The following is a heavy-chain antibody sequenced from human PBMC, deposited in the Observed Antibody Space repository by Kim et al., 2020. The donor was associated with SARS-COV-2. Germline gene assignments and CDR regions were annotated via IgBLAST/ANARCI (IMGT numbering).Heavy chain of an antibody. V-gene: IGHV4-34*01. Sequence: SETLSLTCAVYGGSFSGYYWSWIRQPPGKGLEWIGEINHSGSTNYNPSLKSRVTISVDTSKNQFSLKLSSVTAADTAVYYCARVKGLGILNSYYYGMDV. CDR1: GGSFSGYY. CDR3: ARVKGLGILNSYYYGMDV. J-gene: IGHJ6*01. CDR2: INHSGST. D-gene: IGHD7-27*01.